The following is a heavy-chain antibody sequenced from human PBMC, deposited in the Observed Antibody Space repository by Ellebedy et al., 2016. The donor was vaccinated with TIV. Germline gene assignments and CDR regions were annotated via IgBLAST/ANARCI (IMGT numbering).Heavy chain of an antibody. J-gene: IGHJ2*01. CDR2: IVVGSGNT. CDR1: GFTFTKSA. Sequence: AASVKVSCKASGFTFTKSAVQWVRQARGQRLEWIGWIVVGSGNTHYAQKFQEKVTITRDMSTSTAYMELSRLRSEDTAVYYCAAYSVVGPSASWYFDLWGRGTLVTVSS. V-gene: IGHV1-58*01. D-gene: IGHD2-15*01. CDR3: AAYSVVGPSASWYFDL.